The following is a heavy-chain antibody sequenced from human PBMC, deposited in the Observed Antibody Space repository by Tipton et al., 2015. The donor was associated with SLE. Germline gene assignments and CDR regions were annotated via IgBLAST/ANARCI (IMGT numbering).Heavy chain of an antibody. D-gene: IGHD6-13*01. CDR1: GDSINNYF. V-gene: IGHV4-59*01. CDR3: AGEPGQGIHDAFDI. Sequence: TLSLTCTVSGDSINNYFWSWIRQPPGKGLEWIWCIYYSGSTHYNPSLKSRVTISVDTSKNQFSLKLSSVTAADTAVYYCAGEPGQGIHDAFDIWGQGTMVTVSS. CDR2: IYYSGST. J-gene: IGHJ3*02.